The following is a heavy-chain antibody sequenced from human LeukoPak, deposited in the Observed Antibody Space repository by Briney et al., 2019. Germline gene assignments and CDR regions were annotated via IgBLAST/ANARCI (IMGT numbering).Heavy chain of an antibody. CDR1: GFTFSSYE. Sequence: GGSLRLSCAASGFTFSSYEMNWVRQAPGKGLEWVSYISSSGSTIYYADSVKGRFTISRDNAKNSLYLQMNSLRAEDTAVYYCARLHRDGYNWWLDYRGQGTLVTVSS. CDR3: ARLHRDGYNWWLDY. V-gene: IGHV3-48*03. J-gene: IGHJ4*02. D-gene: IGHD5-24*01. CDR2: ISSSGSTI.